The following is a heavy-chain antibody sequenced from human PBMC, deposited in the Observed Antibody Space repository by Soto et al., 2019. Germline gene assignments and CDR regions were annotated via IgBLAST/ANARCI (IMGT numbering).Heavy chain of an antibody. CDR1: GFTFSSYS. Sequence: EVQLVESGGGLVKPGGSLRLSCAASGFTFSSYSMNWVRQAPGKGLEWVSSISSTSNYIYYADSLKGRFTISRDNAKNSLYLQMNSLRAEDTAVYYCAREGSWYCSSASCYLDYWGLGTRVTVSS. CDR2: ISSTSNYI. J-gene: IGHJ4*01. D-gene: IGHD2-2*01. CDR3: AREGSWYCSSASCYLDY. V-gene: IGHV3-21*01.